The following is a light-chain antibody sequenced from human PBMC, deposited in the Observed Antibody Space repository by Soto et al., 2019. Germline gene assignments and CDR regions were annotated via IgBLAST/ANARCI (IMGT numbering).Light chain of an antibody. CDR2: DVS. J-gene: IGLJ1*01. CDR3: SSYTRSSTHV. Sequence: QSVLTQPASVSGSPGQSITISCTETSSDVGAYNFVSWYQQHPGKVPKLMIFDVSSRPSGVSDRFSGSKSGNTASLTISGLQAEDEGDYYCSSYTRSSTHVFGSGTKLTVL. CDR1: SSDVGAYNF. V-gene: IGLV2-14*03.